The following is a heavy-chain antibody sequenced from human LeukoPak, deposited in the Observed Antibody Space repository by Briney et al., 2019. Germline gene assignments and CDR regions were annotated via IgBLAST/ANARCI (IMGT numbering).Heavy chain of an antibody. J-gene: IGHJ4*02. CDR3: ARGVGLVATYDY. CDR1: GYTFTSYD. V-gene: IGHV1-8*03. Sequence: GASVKVSCKASGYTFTSYDINWVRQATGQGLEWMGWMNPNSGNTGYAQKFQGRVTITRNTSISTAYMELSSLRSEDTAVYYCARGVGLVATYDYWGQGTLVTVSS. D-gene: IGHD5-12*01. CDR2: MNPNSGNT.